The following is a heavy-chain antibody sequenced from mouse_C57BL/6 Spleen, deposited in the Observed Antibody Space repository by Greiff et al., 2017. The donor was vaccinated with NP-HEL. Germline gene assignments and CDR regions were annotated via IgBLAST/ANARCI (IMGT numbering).Heavy chain of an antibody. CDR1: GFTFSSYA. Sequence: EVQLVESGGGLVKPGGSLKLSCAASGFTFSSYAMSWVRQTPEKRLEWVATISDGGSYTYYPDNVKGRFTISRDNAKNNLYLQMSHLKSEDTAMYYCAREDDYDGPFAYWGQGTLVTVSA. V-gene: IGHV5-4*01. J-gene: IGHJ3*01. D-gene: IGHD2-4*01. CDR2: ISDGGSYT. CDR3: AREDDYDGPFAY.